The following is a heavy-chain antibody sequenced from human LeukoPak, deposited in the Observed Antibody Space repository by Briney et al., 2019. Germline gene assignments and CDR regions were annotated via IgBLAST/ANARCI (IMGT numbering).Heavy chain of an antibody. D-gene: IGHD1-26*01. J-gene: IGHJ3*02. CDR2: IYYSGST. Sequence: SETLSLTCAVYGGSVSGYYWSWIRQPPGKGLEGVGYIYYSGSTYYNPSLKRRVTISVDTFKNQYSLKLSSVTAADTAVYYCARDRGSYDAFDIWRQGTMVSVCS. CDR1: GGSVSGYY. CDR3: ARDRGSYDAFDI. V-gene: IGHV4-30-4*08.